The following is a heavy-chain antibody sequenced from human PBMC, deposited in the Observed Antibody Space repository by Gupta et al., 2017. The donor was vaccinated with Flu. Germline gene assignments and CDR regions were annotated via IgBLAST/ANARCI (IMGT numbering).Heavy chain of an antibody. J-gene: IGHJ4*02. CDR3: ARGSGFWSGYLSSPTDY. CDR2: IWYDGSNK. Sequence: QVQLVESGGGVVQPGRSLRLSCAASGFTFSSYGMHWVRQAPGKGLEWVAVIWYDGSNKYYADSVKGRFTISRDNSKNTLYLQMNSLRAEDTAVYYCARGSGFWSGYLSSPTDYWGQGTLVTVSS. CDR1: GFTFSSYG. D-gene: IGHD3-3*01. V-gene: IGHV3-33*01.